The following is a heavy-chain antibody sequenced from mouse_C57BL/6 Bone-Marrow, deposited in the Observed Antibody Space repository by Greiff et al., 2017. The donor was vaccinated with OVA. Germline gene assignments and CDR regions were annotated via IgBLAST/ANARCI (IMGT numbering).Heavy chain of an antibody. Sequence: QVQLQQSGPELVKPGASVKLSCKASGYTFTSYDINWVKQRPGQGLEWIGWIYPRDGSTKYNEKFKGKATLTVDTSSSTAYMELHSLTSEDSAVYFCASLSYYGSFAYWGQGTLVTVSA. D-gene: IGHD2-10*01. CDR2: IYPRDGST. V-gene: IGHV1-85*01. J-gene: IGHJ3*01. CDR1: GYTFTSYD. CDR3: ASLSYYGSFAY.